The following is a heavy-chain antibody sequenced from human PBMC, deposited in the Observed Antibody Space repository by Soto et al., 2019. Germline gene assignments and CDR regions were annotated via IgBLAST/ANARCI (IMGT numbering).Heavy chain of an antibody. J-gene: IGHJ6*02. D-gene: IGHD6-6*01. CDR2: IYHSGST. CDR3: ARDSSIAARLLYYYGMDV. CDR1: GGSISSSNW. V-gene: IGHV4-4*02. Sequence: LSLTCAVSGGSISSSNWWSWVRQPPGKGLEWIGEIYHSGSTNYNPSLKSRVTISVDKSKNQFSLKLSSVTAADTAVYYCARDSSIAARLLYYYGMDVWRQGTTVTVSS.